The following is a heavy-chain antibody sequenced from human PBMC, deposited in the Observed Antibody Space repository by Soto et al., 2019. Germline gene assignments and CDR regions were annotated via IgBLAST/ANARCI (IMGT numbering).Heavy chain of an antibody. D-gene: IGHD4-17*01. CDR2: IYWDDVK. Sequence: QITLKESGPTLVKPTQTLTLTCTLSGFSLSTSGVGVGWIRQSPRKALEWLAVIYWDDVKHYSPSLERRLTITKDTSESEVVLTMTNMDPVDTATYYCARKGSGDYALDYWGQGILVTVSS. CDR3: ARKGSGDYALDY. V-gene: IGHV2-5*02. J-gene: IGHJ4*02. CDR1: GFSLSTSGVG.